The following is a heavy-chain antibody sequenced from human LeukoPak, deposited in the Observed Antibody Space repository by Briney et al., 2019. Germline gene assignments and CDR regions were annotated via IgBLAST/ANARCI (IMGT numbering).Heavy chain of an antibody. J-gene: IGHJ4*02. CDR2: IRSKAYGGTT. Sequence: GGSLRLSCTASGFTFGDYAMSWVRQAPGKGLEWVGFIRSKAYGGTTEYAASVKGRFTISRDDSKSVAYPQMNSLKTEDTAVYYCTSEITKYYYDSSGYYYFDYWGQGTLVTVSS. V-gene: IGHV3-49*04. CDR3: TSEITKYYYDSSGYYYFDY. D-gene: IGHD3-22*01. CDR1: GFTFGDYA.